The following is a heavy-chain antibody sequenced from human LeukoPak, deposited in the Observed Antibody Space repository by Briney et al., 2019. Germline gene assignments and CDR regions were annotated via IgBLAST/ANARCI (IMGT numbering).Heavy chain of an antibody. J-gene: IGHJ4*02. D-gene: IGHD3-10*01. CDR1: GYTFTSYY. CDR3: ARTPRGQRGGPFLEY. V-gene: IGHV1-46*01. CDR2: INPSGGST. Sequence: ASVKVSCEASGYTFTSYYMHWVRQAPGQGLEWMGIINPSGGSTSYAQKFQGRVTMTRDTSTSTVYMELSSLRSEDTAVYYCARTPRGQRGGPFLEYWGQGTLVTVSA.